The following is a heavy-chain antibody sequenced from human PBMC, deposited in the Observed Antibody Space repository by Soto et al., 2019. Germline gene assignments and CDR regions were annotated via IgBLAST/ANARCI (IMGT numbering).Heavy chain of an antibody. CDR3: ARGGLLGGGVRYYYYYYMDV. CDR1: GFTFSSYS. J-gene: IGHJ6*03. V-gene: IGHV3-21*01. D-gene: IGHD3-16*01. Sequence: GGSLRLSCAASGFTFSSYSMNWVRQAPGKGLEWVSSISSSSSYIYYADSVKGRFTISRDNAKNSLYLQMNSLRAEDTAVYYCARGGLLGGGVRYYYYYYMDVWGKGTTVTVSS. CDR2: ISSSSSYI.